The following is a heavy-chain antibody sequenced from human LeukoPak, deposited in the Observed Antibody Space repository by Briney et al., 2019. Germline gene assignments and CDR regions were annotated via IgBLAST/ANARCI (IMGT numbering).Heavy chain of an antibody. CDR3: ATSPPPLYRYGDYVFYFDY. CDR1: GFTFSSYS. J-gene: IGHJ4*02. CDR2: ISSSSSYI. D-gene: IGHD4-17*01. V-gene: IGHV3-21*01. Sequence: PGGSLRLSCAASGFTFSSYSMNWVRQAPGKGLEWVSSISSSSSYIYYADSVKGRFTISRDNAKNSLYLQMNSLRAEDTAVYYRATSPPPLYRYGDYVFYFDYWGQGTLVTVSS.